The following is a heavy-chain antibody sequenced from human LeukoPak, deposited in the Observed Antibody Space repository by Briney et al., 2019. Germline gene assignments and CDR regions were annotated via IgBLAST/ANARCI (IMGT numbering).Heavy chain of an antibody. CDR2: MNPNSGNT. CDR1: GYTFTSYD. J-gene: IGHJ4*02. V-gene: IGHV1-8*01. CDR3: ARGLDSMIAGPH. Sequence: ASVKVSCKASGYTFTSYDINWVRQATGQGLEWMGWMNPNSGNTGYAQKFQGRVTMTRNTSIGTAYMELSSLRSEDTAVYYCARGLDSMIAGPHWGQGTLVTVSS. D-gene: IGHD3-22*01.